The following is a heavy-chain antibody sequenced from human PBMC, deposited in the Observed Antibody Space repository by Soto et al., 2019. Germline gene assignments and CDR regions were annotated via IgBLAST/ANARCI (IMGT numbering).Heavy chain of an antibody. CDR2: ISAYNGNT. CDR1: GYTFTSYG. CDR3: ARDLSRYCSSTSCYPDYGMDV. Sequence: GASVKVSCKASGYTFTSYGISWVLQAPGQGLEWMGWISAYNGNTNYAQKLQGRVTMTTDTSTSTAYMELRSLRSDDTAVYYCARDLSRYCSSTSCYPDYGMDVWGQGTTVTVSS. J-gene: IGHJ6*02. D-gene: IGHD2-2*01. V-gene: IGHV1-18*04.